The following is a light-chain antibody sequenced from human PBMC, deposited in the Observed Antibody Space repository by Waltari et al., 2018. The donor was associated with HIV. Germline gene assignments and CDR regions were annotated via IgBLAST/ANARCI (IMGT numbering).Light chain of an antibody. V-gene: IGLV2-23*01. CDR3: CSYAGSSNWV. Sequence: QSALTQPASVSGSPGQSITISCTGSSSDVGSYNLVSWYQQHPVKAPKLMIYEGIKRPSGVSNRFSGSKSGNTASLTISGLQAEDEADYYCCSYAGSSNWVFGGGTKLTVL. J-gene: IGLJ3*02. CDR2: EGI. CDR1: SSDVGSYNL.